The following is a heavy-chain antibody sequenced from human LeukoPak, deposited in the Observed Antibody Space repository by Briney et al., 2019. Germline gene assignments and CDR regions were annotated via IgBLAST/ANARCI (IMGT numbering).Heavy chain of an antibody. CDR2: IYTSGST. D-gene: IGHD5-12*01. CDR3: ARGDMVATTRFDY. Sequence: PSETLSLTCTVSGGSISSYYWSWIRQPPGKGLEWIGYIYTSGSTNYNPSLKSRVTISVDTSKNQFSLKLSSVTAADTAVYYCARGDMVATTRFDYWAREPWSPSPQ. CDR1: GGSISSYY. V-gene: IGHV4-4*09. J-gene: IGHJ4*02.